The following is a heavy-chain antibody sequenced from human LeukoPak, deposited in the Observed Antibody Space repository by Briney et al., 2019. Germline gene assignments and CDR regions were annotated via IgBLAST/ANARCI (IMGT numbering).Heavy chain of an antibody. V-gene: IGHV3-30*18. CDR1: GFTFSNYG. CDR2: ISYDGSNK. Sequence: PGRSLRLSCAASGFTFSNYGMHWVRQAPGKGLEWVAVISYDGSNKYYADSVKGRFTISRDNSKNTLYLQMNSLRAEDTAVYYCAKALSDFDYWGQGTLVTVSS. J-gene: IGHJ4*02. CDR3: AKALSDFDY. D-gene: IGHD3-16*02.